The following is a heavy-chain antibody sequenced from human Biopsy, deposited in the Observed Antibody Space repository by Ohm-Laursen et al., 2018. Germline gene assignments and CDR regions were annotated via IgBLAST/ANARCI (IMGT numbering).Heavy chain of an antibody. D-gene: IGHD1-20*01. CDR2: ITVSGASV. CDR3: AISNPASNYKWNDQDEALDF. CDR1: GLIFSDYY. J-gene: IGHJ3*01. Sequence: SLRLSCAASGLIFSDYYMSWVRQAPGKGLEWISYITVSGASVYYTNSVKGRFTISRDNAKNSLYLQMNSLRAEDTAVYFCAISNPASNYKWNDQDEALDFWGQGTMVTVSS. V-gene: IGHV3-11*01.